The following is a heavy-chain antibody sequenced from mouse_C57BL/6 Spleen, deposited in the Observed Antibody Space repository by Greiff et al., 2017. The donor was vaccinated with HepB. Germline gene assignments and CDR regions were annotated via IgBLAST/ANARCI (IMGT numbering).Heavy chain of an antibody. D-gene: IGHD2-4*01. CDR1: GFSLTSYG. Sequence: QVQLQQSGPGLVQPSQSLSITCTVSGFSLTSYGVHWVRQSPGKGLEWLGVIWSGGSTDYNAAFISRLSISKDNSKSQVFFKMNSLQADDTAIYYCARNEVITYYFDYWGQGTTLTVSS. CDR3: ARNEVITYYFDY. CDR2: IWSGGST. V-gene: IGHV2-2*01. J-gene: IGHJ2*01.